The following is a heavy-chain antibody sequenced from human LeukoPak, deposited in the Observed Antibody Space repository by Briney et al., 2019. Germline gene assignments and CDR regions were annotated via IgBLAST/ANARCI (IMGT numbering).Heavy chain of an antibody. Sequence: GGSLRLSCAASGFTFSTYAMSWVRQAPGKGLEWVSTIGGGGGGTYYADSVKGRFTISRDNAKNTLYLQMNSLRAEDTAVYYCARSGWSDAFDIWGQGTMVTVSS. D-gene: IGHD6-19*01. CDR1: GFTFSTYA. J-gene: IGHJ3*02. CDR2: IGGGGGGT. V-gene: IGHV3-23*01. CDR3: ARSGWSDAFDI.